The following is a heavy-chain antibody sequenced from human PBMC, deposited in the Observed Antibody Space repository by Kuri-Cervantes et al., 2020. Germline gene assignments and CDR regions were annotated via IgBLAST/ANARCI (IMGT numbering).Heavy chain of an antibody. V-gene: IGHV1-3*01. CDR1: GYTFTSYA. Sequence: ASVKVSCKASGYTFTSYAMHWVRQAPGQRLEWMGWINAGNGNTKYSQKFQGRVTITRDTSASTAYMELSSLRSEDTAVYYCARGSSRSRLLLREFSYYFDYWGQGTLVTVSS. J-gene: IGHJ4*02. CDR2: INAGNGNT. CDR3: ARGSSRSRLLLREFSYYFDY. D-gene: IGHD3-22*01.